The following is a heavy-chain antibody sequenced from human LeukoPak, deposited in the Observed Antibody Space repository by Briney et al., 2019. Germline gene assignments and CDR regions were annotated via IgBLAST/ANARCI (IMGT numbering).Heavy chain of an antibody. CDR2: IHHSGST. CDR3: GGIAAAIDY. CDR1: GASISSYY. V-gene: IGHV4-59*08. Sequence: PSETLSLTCTVSGASISSYYWSWIRQSPGKGLEWIGCIHHSGSTKYNPSLKSRVTISVDTSKNQFSLKLSSVTAADTAVYYCGGIAAAIDYWGQGTLVTVSP. D-gene: IGHD6-13*01. J-gene: IGHJ4*02.